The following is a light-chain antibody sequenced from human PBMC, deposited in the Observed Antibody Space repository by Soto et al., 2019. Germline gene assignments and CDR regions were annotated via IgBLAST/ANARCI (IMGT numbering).Light chain of an antibody. CDR1: STDVGHPYNY. J-gene: IGLJ2*01. V-gene: IGLV2-14*03. Sequence: QSVLTQPASVSGSPGQSITISCSGTSTDVGHPYNYVSWYQQYPGKAPKLLIFGVSNRPSGISGRFSGSKSGNTASLTISGLRPEDEADYYCMSYIASTTTHWILGGGTKVTV. CDR2: GVS. CDR3: MSYIASTTTHWI.